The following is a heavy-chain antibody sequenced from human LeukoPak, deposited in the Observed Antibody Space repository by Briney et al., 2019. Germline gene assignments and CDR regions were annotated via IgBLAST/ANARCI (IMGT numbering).Heavy chain of an antibody. CDR2: IYYSGST. V-gene: IGHV4-59*01. Sequence: PSETLSLTCTVSGGSISSYHWSWIRQPPGKGLEWIGYIYYSGSTNYNPSLKSRVTISVDTSKNQFSLKLSSVTAADTAVYYCARDTSSGWYYFDYWGQGTLVTVSS. CDR1: GGSISSYH. CDR3: ARDTSSGWYYFDY. J-gene: IGHJ4*02. D-gene: IGHD6-19*01.